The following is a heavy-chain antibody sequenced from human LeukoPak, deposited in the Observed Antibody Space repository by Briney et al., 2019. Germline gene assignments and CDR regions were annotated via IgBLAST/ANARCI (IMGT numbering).Heavy chain of an antibody. CDR3: ITDLFSYMNV. CDR1: GFTFSSYW. CDR2: IKSKTDGGTT. V-gene: IGHV3-15*01. J-gene: IGHJ6*03. Sequence: GGSLRLSCAASGFTFSSYWMSWVRQAPGKGLEWVGRIKSKTDGGTTDYAAPVKGRFTISRDDSKNTLYLQMNSLKTEDTAVYYCITDLFSYMNVWGKGTTVTVSS.